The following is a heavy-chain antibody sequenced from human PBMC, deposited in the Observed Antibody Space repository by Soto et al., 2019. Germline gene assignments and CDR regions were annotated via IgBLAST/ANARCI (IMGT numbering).Heavy chain of an antibody. V-gene: IGHV3-23*01. CDR2: ISGSGGST. D-gene: IGHD2-2*01. CDR3: ARSYGPAAFDN. Sequence: GGSLRLSCAASGFIFSTYAMSWVRQAPGKGLEWVSAISGSGGSTVYADSVKGRFTISRDNAKNSLYLQMNSLRAEDTAVYYCARSYGPAAFDNWGQGTQVTVSS. CDR1: GFIFSTYA. J-gene: IGHJ4*02.